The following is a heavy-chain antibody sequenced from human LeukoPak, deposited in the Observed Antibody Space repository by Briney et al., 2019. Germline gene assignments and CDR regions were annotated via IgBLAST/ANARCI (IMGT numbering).Heavy chain of an antibody. Sequence: GGSLRLSCAASGFTFSTYWMHWVRQAPGEGLVWVSLINSDESTTKYADAVKGRFTISRDNAKNTLYLQMNSLRAEDTAVYYCVRVSISWYGRYDYWGQGTLVTVSS. CDR1: GFTFSTYW. D-gene: IGHD6-13*01. CDR3: VRVSISWYGRYDY. V-gene: IGHV3-74*03. J-gene: IGHJ4*02. CDR2: INSDESTT.